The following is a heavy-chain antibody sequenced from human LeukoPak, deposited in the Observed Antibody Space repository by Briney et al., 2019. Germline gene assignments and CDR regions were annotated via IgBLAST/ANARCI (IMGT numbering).Heavy chain of an antibody. D-gene: IGHD1-26*01. CDR2: IHYSGRT. J-gene: IGHJ3*02. CDR1: GGSITNANW. CDR3: ARSGAWSLDI. Sequence: KTSETLSLTCAVSGGSITNANWWSWVRQPPEKGLEWIGGIHYSGRTNYNPSLKSRVTISVDKSKNHFSLNLNSVAAADTALYYCARSGAWSLDIWGQGTMVTVSS. V-gene: IGHV4-4*02.